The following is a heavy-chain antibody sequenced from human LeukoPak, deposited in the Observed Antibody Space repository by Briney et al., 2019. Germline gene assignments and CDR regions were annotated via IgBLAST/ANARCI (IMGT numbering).Heavy chain of an antibody. D-gene: IGHD3-10*01. J-gene: IGHJ2*01. CDR2: INRSGST. V-gene: IGHV4-34*01. Sequence: SETLSLTCAIYGGSFSGYYWSWIRQPPGRGLEWIGDINRSGSTTYNPSLKTRVTMSVDTSRNQFSLRLSSVTAADTAVYYCARSYGSGTQSWYFDLWGRGTLVTVSS. CDR3: ARSYGSGTQSWYFDL. CDR1: GGSFSGYY.